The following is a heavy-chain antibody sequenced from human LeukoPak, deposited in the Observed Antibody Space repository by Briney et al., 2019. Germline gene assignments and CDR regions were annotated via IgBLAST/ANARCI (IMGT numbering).Heavy chain of an antibody. J-gene: IGHJ5*02. D-gene: IGHD3-3*01. CDR3: ARDRPFEFWSGPVGWFDP. Sequence: SETLSLTCAVYGGSFGGYYWSWIRQPPGKGLEWIGEINHSGSTNYNPSLKSRVTISVDTSKNQFSLKLSSVTAADTAVYYCARDRPFEFWSGPVGWFDPWGQGTLVTVSS. CDR1: GGSFGGYY. V-gene: IGHV4-34*01. CDR2: INHSGST.